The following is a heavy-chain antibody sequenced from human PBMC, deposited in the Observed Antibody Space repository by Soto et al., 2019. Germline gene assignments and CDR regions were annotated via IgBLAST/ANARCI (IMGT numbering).Heavy chain of an antibody. V-gene: IGHV1-18*01. Sequence: QVQLVQSGDEVKKPGASVKVSCKASGYTFTSYGISWVRQAPGQGLEWMGGISAYNGNTNYAQKLQGRVTMTTDTSTSTAYMELRRLRSDDTAVYYCAREYCSSTRCYGDLDYWGQGTLVTVSS. D-gene: IGHD2-2*01. CDR1: GYTFTSYG. CDR3: AREYCSSTRCYGDLDY. J-gene: IGHJ4*02. CDR2: ISAYNGNT.